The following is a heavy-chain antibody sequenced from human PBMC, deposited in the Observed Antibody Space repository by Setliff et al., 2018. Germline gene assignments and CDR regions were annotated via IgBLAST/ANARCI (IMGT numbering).Heavy chain of an antibody. CDR1: GASIRNNYY. V-gene: IGHV4-38-2*01. CDR2: IFYNGMA. J-gene: IGHJ6*03. CDR3: ARATSGWYSAYYYYMDV. D-gene: IGHD6-19*01. Sequence: SETLSLTCAVSGASIRNNYYWGWIRQSPGTGLEWIGSIFYNGMAYYHPSLRSRVTISVDTSKNQFSLNLTSVTAADTAVYYCARATSGWYSAYYYYMDVWGKGTTVTVSS.